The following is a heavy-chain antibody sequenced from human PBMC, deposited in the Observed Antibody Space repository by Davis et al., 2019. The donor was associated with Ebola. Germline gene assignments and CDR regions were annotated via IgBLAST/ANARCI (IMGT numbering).Heavy chain of an antibody. CDR1: GFTFSNAW. CDR2: ISSSSSTI. D-gene: IGHD4-17*01. CDR3: ARGRDYGDYYYYAMDV. Sequence: GESLKISCAASGFTFSNAWMNWVRQAPGKGLEWVSYISSSSSTIYYADSVKGRFTISRDNAKNSLYLQMNSLRDEDTAVYYCARGRDYGDYYYYAMDVWGQGTTVTVSS. V-gene: IGHV3-48*02. J-gene: IGHJ6*02.